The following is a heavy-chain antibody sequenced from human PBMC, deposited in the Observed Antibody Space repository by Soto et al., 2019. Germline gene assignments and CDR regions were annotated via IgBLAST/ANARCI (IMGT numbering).Heavy chain of an antibody. V-gene: IGHV1-46*01. D-gene: IGHD6-19*01. CDR3: ARDGTAYIAVASYYYFYWMVV. CDR1: GYTFTSYY. J-gene: IGHJ6*02. Sequence: ASVKVSCKASGYTFTSYYMHWVRQAPVQGLEWMGIINPSGGSTSYAQKFQGRVAMTRDTSTSTVYMKLSSLRSEDTAVYYCARDGTAYIAVASYYYFYWMVVWGQGASVTVFS. CDR2: INPSGGST.